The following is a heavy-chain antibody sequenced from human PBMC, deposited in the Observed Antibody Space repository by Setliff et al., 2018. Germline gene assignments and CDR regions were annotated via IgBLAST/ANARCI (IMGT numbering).Heavy chain of an antibody. V-gene: IGHV4-38-2*02. CDR3: AKESLAINTRWFDP. CDR2: IYHSGST. CDR1: GYSLSSGYY. J-gene: IGHJ5*02. D-gene: IGHD3-3*02. Sequence: ETLSLTCAVSGYSLSSGYYWGWIRQPPGKGLEWIGSIYHSGSTYYNPSLKSRVTISVDTSKNQFSLKLSSVTAADTALYYCAKESLAINTRWFDPWGQGILVTVSS.